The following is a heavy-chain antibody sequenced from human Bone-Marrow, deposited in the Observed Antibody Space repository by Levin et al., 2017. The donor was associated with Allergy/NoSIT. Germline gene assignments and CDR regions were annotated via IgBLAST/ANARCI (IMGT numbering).Heavy chain of an antibody. CDR3: ARDYYDSSGQMGWFDP. CDR1: GFPFSSYG. CDR2: IWYDGSNR. D-gene: IGHD3-22*01. J-gene: IGHJ5*02. V-gene: IGHV3-33*01. Sequence: LSLTCAASGFPFSSYGMHWVRQAPGKGLEWVAVIWYDGSNRYYADSVKGRFTISRDNPKNTLYLQMNSLRAEDTAVYYCARDYYDSSGQMGWFDPWGQGTLVTVSS.